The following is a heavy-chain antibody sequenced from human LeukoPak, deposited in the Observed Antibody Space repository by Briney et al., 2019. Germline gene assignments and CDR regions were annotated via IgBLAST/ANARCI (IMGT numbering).Heavy chain of an antibody. D-gene: IGHD4-11*01. CDR3: ARDTEGNTFDY. CDR2: INPSGGST. V-gene: IGHV1-46*01. J-gene: IGHJ4*02. Sequence: ASVKVSCKASGYTFTGYFMHWVRQAPGQGLEWMGIINPSGGSTSYAQKFQGRVTMTRDMSTSTVYMELSSLRAEDTAVYYCARDTEGNTFDYWGQGTLVTVSS. CDR1: GYTFTGYF.